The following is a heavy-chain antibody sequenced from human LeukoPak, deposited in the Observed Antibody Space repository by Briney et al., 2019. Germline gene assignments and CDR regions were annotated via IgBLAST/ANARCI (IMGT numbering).Heavy chain of an antibody. CDR2: INWNGGST. Sequence: GGSLRLSCAASGFTFSSYAMSWVRQAPGKGLEWVSGINWNGGSTGYADSVKGRFTISRDNAKNSLYLQMNSLRAEDTALYYCARDRRGTYYYYYYYMDVWGKGTTVTVSS. CDR3: ARDRRGTYYYYYYYMDV. V-gene: IGHV3-20*04. D-gene: IGHD1/OR15-1a*01. J-gene: IGHJ6*03. CDR1: GFTFSSYA.